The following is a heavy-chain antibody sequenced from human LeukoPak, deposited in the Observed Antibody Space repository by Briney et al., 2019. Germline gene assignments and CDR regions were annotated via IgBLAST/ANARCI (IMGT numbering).Heavy chain of an antibody. D-gene: IGHD3-22*01. Sequence: PSETLSLTCTVSGGSISSSSYYWGWIRKPPGKGLAWIGSIYYSGSTNYNPSLKSRVTISVDTSKNQFSLKLSSVTAADTAVYYCARDDRGFVDYYMDVWGKGTTVTVSS. CDR2: IYYSGST. J-gene: IGHJ6*03. V-gene: IGHV4-39*07. CDR1: GGSISSSSYY. CDR3: ARDDRGFVDYYMDV.